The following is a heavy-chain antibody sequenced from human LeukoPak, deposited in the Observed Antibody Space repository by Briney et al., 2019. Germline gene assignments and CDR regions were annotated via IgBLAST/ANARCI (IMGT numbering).Heavy chain of an antibody. D-gene: IGHD3-9*01. CDR2: MNPNSGNT. CDR3: ARYGYYDILTGYYNHGMDV. CDR1: GYTFTSYD. J-gene: IGHJ6*02. Sequence: ASVKVSCKASGYTFTSYDINWVRQATGQGLEWMGWMNPNSGNTGYAQKFQGRVTMTRNTSISTASMELSSLRSEDTAVYYCARYGYYDILTGYYNHGMDVWGQGTTVTVSS. V-gene: IGHV1-8*01.